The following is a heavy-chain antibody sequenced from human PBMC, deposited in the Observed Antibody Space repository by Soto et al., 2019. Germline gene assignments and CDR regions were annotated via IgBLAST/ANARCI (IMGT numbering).Heavy chain of an antibody. J-gene: IGHJ4*02. D-gene: IGHD4-4*01. CDR1: GGSVSRDSNF. CDR3: ARGYSHYAH. Sequence: AETLSLTCTVSGGSVSRDSNFWVWIRHPPGKGLEWIGYIYYSGPSRYNPSLESRVTISIDSSKNQVSLTLTSVTAADTAVYYCARGYSHYAHWGRGTLVTVSS. V-gene: IGHV4-61*01. CDR2: IYYSGPS.